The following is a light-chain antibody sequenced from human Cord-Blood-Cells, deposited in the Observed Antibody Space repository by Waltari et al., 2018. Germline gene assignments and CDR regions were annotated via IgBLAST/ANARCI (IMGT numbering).Light chain of an antibody. CDR3: QQYNSYSYS. V-gene: IGKV1-5*03. J-gene: IGKJ2*03. CDR1: QSISSW. CDR2: KAS. Sequence: DIQMTQSPSTPSASVGDRVTITCRASQSISSWLAWYQQKPGKATKLLIYKASSLESGVPSRFSGSGSGTEFTLTISSLQPDDCATYYCQQYNSYSYSFGQGTKLESK.